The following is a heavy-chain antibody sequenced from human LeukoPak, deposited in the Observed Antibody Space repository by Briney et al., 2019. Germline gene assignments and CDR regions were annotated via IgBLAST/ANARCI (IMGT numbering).Heavy chain of an antibody. D-gene: IGHD6-13*01. CDR3: AKDGSLGAADYYFDY. V-gene: IGHV3-30*18. Sequence: GRSLRLSCAASGFSFSTYGMHWVRQAPGKGLGWVAVISYDGRNKYHGDSVKGRFTISRDNSKNTLYLQMDSLRPEDTAVYYCAKDGSLGAADYYFDYWGQGTLVTVSS. CDR1: GFSFSTYG. J-gene: IGHJ4*02. CDR2: ISYDGRNK.